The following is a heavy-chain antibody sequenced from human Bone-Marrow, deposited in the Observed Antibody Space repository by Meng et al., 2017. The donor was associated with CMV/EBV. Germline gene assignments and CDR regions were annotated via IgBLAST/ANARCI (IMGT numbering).Heavy chain of an antibody. D-gene: IGHD1-26*01. CDR2: ISSSSSYI. CDR1: GFTFSSYS. Sequence: GESLKISCAASGFTFSSYSMNWVRQAPGKGLEWVSSISSSSSYIYYADSVKGRFTISRDNAKNSLYLQMNSLRAEDMSVYYCGRALVGGTGGTDVWGQGTTVTVSS. CDR3: GRALVGGTGGTDV. V-gene: IGHV3-21*01. J-gene: IGHJ6*02.